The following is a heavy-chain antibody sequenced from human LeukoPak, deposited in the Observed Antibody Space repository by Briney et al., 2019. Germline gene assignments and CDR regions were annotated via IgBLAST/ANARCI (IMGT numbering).Heavy chain of an antibody. V-gene: IGHV4-39*01. CDR2: IYYSGST. D-gene: IGHD3-16*01. CDR3: ARPFPYPDRRVYTRDY. CDR1: GGSISSSSYY. J-gene: IGHJ4*02. Sequence: SETLSLTCTVSGGSISSSSYYWGWIRQPPGKGLEWIGSIYYSGSTYYNPSLKSRVTIFVDTSKNQFSLKLSSVTAPDTAVYYCARPFPYPDRRVYTRDYWGQGTLVTVSS.